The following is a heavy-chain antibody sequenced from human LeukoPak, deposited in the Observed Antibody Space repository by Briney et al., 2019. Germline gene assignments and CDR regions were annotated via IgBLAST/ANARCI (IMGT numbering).Heavy chain of an antibody. D-gene: IGHD1-26*01. CDR3: ARVRGRSSGAKNWFDP. Sequence: GASVKVSCKASGYTFTRYYMHWVRQAPGQGLEWMGGIIPIFGTANYAQKFQGRVTITADESTSTAYMELSSLRSEDTAVYYCARVRGRSSGAKNWFDPWGQGTLVTVSS. CDR2: IIPIFGTA. CDR1: GYTFTRYY. V-gene: IGHV1-69*13. J-gene: IGHJ5*02.